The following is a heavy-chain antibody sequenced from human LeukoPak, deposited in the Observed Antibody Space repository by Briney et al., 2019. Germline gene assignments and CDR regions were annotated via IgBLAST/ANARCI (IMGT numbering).Heavy chain of an antibody. CDR2: ISGSGGST. V-gene: IGHV3-23*01. CDR3: ATYGSGSGTFFDS. D-gene: IGHD3-10*01. CDR1: GFTFSSYA. Sequence: PGGSLRLSCAASGFTFSSYAMSWVRQAPGKGLEWVSAISGSGGSTYYADSVKGRFTVSRDNAKSSLYLQMNSLRAEDTALYYCATYGSGSGTFFDSWGQGTLVTVSS. J-gene: IGHJ4*01.